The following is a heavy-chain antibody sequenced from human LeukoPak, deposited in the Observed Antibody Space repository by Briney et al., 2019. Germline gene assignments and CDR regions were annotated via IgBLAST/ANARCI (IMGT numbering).Heavy chain of an antibody. CDR1: GFTFSSYA. CDR3: AKYSSSWYVYFDY. V-gene: IGHV3-23*01. D-gene: IGHD6-13*01. Sequence: GGSLRLSCAASGFTFSSYAMGWVRQAPGKGLEWVSAISGSGGSTYYADSVKGRFTISRDNSKNTLYLQMNSLRAEDTAVYYCAKYSSSWYVYFDYWGQGTLVTVSS. J-gene: IGHJ4*02. CDR2: ISGSGGST.